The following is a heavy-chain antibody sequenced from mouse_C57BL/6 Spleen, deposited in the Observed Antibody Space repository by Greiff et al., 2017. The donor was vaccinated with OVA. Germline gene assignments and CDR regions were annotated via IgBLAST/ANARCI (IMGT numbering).Heavy chain of an antibody. V-gene: IGHV1-55*01. J-gene: IGHJ2*01. CDR3: ARPSYGSSYDY. D-gene: IGHD1-1*01. CDR2: IYPGSGST. CDR1: GYTFTSYW. Sequence: VQLQQSGAELVKPGASVKMSCKASGYTFTSYWITWVKQRPGQGLEWIGDIYPGSGSTNYNEKFKSKATLTVDTSSSTAYMQLSSLTSEDSAVYYCARPSYGSSYDYWGQGTTLTVSS.